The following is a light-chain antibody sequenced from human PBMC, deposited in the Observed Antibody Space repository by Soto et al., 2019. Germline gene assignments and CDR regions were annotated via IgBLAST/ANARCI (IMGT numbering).Light chain of an antibody. CDR1: SSNIGSNT. Sequence: QPVLTQAPSASGTPGQRVTISCSGSSSNIGSNTVSWYQQVPGTDPKLLIYSNDQRPSGVPDRFSGSKSGTSASLAIGGLQSEDEADYYCAAWDGSLNGWVFGGGTKLTVL. CDR3: AAWDGSLNGWV. J-gene: IGLJ2*01. CDR2: SND. V-gene: IGLV1-44*01.